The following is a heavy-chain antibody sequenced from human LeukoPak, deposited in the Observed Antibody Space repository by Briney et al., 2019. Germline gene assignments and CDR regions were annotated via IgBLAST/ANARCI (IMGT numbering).Heavy chain of an antibody. CDR3: ARHLVVTAIHTGYYFDY. Sequence: SETLSLTCTVSGGSISRYYWSWIRQPPGKGLEWIGEINHSGSTNYNPSLKSRVTISVDTSKNQFSLKLSSVTAADTAVYYCARHLVVTAIHTGYYFDYWGQGTLVTVSS. CDR1: GGSISRYY. V-gene: IGHV4-34*01. J-gene: IGHJ4*02. CDR2: INHSGST. D-gene: IGHD2-21*02.